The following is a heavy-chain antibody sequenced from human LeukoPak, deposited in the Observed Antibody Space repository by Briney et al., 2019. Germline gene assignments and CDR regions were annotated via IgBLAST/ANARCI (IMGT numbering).Heavy chain of an antibody. J-gene: IGHJ4*02. CDR2: ISGSGGST. CDR3: ASTIGWEPNGGYYFDY. Sequence: GGSLRLSCAASGFTFSSYAMNWVRQAPGKGLEWVSGISGSGGSTYYADSVKGRFTISRDNSKNTLYLQMNSLRAEDTAVYYCASTIGWEPNGGYYFDYWGQGTLVTVSS. D-gene: IGHD1-26*01. V-gene: IGHV3-23*01. CDR1: GFTFSSYA.